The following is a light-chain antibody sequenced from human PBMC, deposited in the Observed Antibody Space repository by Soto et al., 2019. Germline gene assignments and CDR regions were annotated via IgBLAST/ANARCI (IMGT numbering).Light chain of an antibody. V-gene: IGLV4-69*01. J-gene: IGLJ2*01. CDR1: SGHSSYA. CDR3: QTWGTGTVV. Sequence: QSVLTQSPSASASLGASVKLTCTLSSGHSSYAIAWHQQQPEKGPRFLMRFNSDGSHSKGDGIPDRFSGSSSGAERYLTISSLQSEDEADYYCQTWGTGTVVFGGGTKLTVL. CDR2: FNSDGSH.